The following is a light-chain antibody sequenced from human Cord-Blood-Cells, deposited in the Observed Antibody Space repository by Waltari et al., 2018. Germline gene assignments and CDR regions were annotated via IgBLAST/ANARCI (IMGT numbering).Light chain of an antibody. CDR1: QSLLHSNGYNY. Sequence: EIVLTQSPLSLPVTSGEPASISCRSSQSLLHSNGYNYVDWYLQKPGQFPQLQIYLGSNRASGVLDRFSGSGSGTDFTLKIRRVEAEDVGVYYCMQALQTPLTFGPGTKVDIK. CDR2: LGS. CDR3: MQALQTPLT. V-gene: IGKV2-28*01. J-gene: IGKJ3*01.